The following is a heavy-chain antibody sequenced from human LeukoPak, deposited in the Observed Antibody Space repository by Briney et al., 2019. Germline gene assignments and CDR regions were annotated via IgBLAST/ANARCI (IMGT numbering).Heavy chain of an antibody. Sequence: SETLSLTCTVSGGSISSGSYYWSWVRQPAGTGLEWIGRIYTSGNTNYKPSLKSRVTMSVDTSKNQFSLKLSSVTAADTAVYYCARVSSSWYQDWYFDLWGRGTLVTVSS. D-gene: IGHD6-13*01. CDR3: ARVSSSWYQDWYFDL. J-gene: IGHJ2*01. V-gene: IGHV4-61*02. CDR2: IYTSGNT. CDR1: GGSISSGSYY.